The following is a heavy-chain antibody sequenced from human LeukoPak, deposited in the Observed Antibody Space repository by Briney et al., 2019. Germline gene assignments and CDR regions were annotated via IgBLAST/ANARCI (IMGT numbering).Heavy chain of an antibody. D-gene: IGHD3-9*01. CDR1: GFTFSNYA. J-gene: IGHJ4*02. Sequence: GGSLRLSCAASGFTFSNYAMHWVRQAPGMGLEHVSAINANGGGTYYADSVKGRFTISRDNSKSTLYLQLGSLRAEDMAVYFCARVLLTGYYYDYWGQGTLVTVSS. V-gene: IGHV3-64*02. CDR3: ARVLLTGYYYDY. CDR2: INANGGGT.